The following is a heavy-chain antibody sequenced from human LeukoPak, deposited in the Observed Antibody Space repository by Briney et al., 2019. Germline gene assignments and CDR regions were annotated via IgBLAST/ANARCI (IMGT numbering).Heavy chain of an antibody. CDR2: TYNNENT. Sequence: SETLSLTCTVSGDSISGYYWSWIRQPAGKGLERIGRTYNNENTNYNPSLKSRVTMSVDTSKDQFSLKLSSVTAADTAVYFCARGSGLTAFDIWGQGTVVTVSS. CDR1: GDSISGYY. J-gene: IGHJ3*02. CDR3: ARGSGLTAFDI. V-gene: IGHV4-4*07. D-gene: IGHD3-3*01.